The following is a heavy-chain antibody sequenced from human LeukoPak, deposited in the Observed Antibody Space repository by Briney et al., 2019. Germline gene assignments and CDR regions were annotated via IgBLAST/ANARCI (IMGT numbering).Heavy chain of an antibody. J-gene: IGHJ4*02. CDR2: IRQDGNVK. V-gene: IGHV3-7*01. CDR1: GFAFSNFW. Sequence: GGSLRLSCAASGFAFSNFWMCWVRQAPGKGLEWVGNIRQDGNVKYYVASVKGRFTISRDNAKNSLYLQMNSLTVEDTAVYYCATSYDSSGNNWGQGTLVTVSS. D-gene: IGHD3-22*01. CDR3: ATSYDSSGNN.